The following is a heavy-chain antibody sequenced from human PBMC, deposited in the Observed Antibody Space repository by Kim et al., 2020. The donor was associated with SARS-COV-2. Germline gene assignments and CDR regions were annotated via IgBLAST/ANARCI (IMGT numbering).Heavy chain of an antibody. CDR3: ANTVYFEDEGYYGMDV. J-gene: IGHJ6*02. D-gene: IGHD3-9*01. Sequence: SEKGRFTISRYNSKNTLYLQMNSLRAEDTAVYYCANTVYFEDEGYYGMDVWGQGTTVTVSS. V-gene: IGHV3-23*01.